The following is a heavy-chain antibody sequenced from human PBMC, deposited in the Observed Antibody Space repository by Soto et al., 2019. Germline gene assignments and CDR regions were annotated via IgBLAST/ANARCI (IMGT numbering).Heavy chain of an antibody. CDR1: GGTLSSFTNYP. J-gene: IGHJ4*02. D-gene: IGHD3-3*01. Sequence: SVKVSCKASGGTLSSFTNYPINWVRQAPGQGLEWMGGIVPNVGTVNYAQKFQGRVTITADKSTGTAYMEVSSLRSEDTALYYCARRDTSGFLRYFDNWGQGTLVTVSS. CDR2: IVPNVGTV. V-gene: IGHV1-69*06. CDR3: ARRDTSGFLRYFDN.